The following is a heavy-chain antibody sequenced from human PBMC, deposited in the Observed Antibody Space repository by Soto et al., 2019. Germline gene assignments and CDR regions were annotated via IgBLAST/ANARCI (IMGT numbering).Heavy chain of an antibody. CDR3: ARGYCSATSCSTYYYSNMDV. Sequence: GGSLRLSCAASGFTFSSYDMHWVRQVTGKGLEWLSAIGTAGDTYYPGSVKGRFTISRDDARNSIYLQMNSLRTGDTAVYYCARGYCSATSCSTYYYSNMDVWGQGTTVTVSS. V-gene: IGHV3-13*01. CDR2: IGTAGDT. J-gene: IGHJ6*02. D-gene: IGHD2-2*01. CDR1: GFTFSSYD.